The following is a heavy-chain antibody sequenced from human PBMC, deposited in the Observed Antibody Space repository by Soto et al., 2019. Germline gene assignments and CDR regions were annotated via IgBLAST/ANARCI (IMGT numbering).Heavy chain of an antibody. J-gene: IGHJ6*02. Sequence: SLRLSCAASGFTFSSYGMHWVRQAPGKGLEWVAVISYDGSNKYYADSVKGRFTISRDNSKNTLYLQMNSLRAEDTAVYYCANLGAARFHYGMDVWGQGTTVTVSS. CDR2: ISYDGSNK. CDR1: GFTFSSYG. D-gene: IGHD6-6*01. CDR3: ANLGAARFHYGMDV. V-gene: IGHV3-30*18.